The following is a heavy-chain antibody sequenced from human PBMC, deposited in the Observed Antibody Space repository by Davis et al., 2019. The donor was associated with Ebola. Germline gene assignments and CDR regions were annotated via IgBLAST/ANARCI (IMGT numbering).Heavy chain of an antibody. J-gene: IGHJ6*03. D-gene: IGHD3-9*01. Sequence: GESLKISCAASGFTFSSYGMHWVRQAPGKGLEWVAVIWYDGSNKYYADSVRGRFTISRDNSKNTLYLQVNSLRLEDTAVYYCARLGPGLSGYLGWGVPSPPTYDNQRFMDVWGKGTTVTVSS. CDR1: GFTFSSYG. CDR3: ARLGPGLSGYLGWGVPSPPTYDNQRFMDV. V-gene: IGHV3-33*01. CDR2: IWYDGSNK.